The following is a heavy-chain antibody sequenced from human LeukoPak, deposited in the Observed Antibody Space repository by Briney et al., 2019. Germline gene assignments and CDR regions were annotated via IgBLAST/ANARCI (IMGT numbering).Heavy chain of an antibody. V-gene: IGHV3-11*05. CDR1: GFTFSDYY. CDR2: ISSSSSYT. Sequence: GGSLRLSCAASGFTFSDYYMSWIRQAPGKGLEWVSYISSSSSYTNYADSVKGRFTISRDNAKNSLYLQMNSLRAEDTAVYYCARGNGGYSGYDSYYFDYWGQGALVTVSS. J-gene: IGHJ4*02. CDR3: ARGNGGYSGYDSYYFDY. D-gene: IGHD5-12*01.